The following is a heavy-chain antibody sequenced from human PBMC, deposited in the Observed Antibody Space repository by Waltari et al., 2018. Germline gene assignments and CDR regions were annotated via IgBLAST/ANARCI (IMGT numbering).Heavy chain of an antibody. D-gene: IGHD2-8*01. V-gene: IGHV5-51*01. CDR2: IYPGDSES. CDR1: GYSFASSW. J-gene: IGHJ6*02. Sequence: EVQLVQSGAEVKKPGEYLKIPCKGSGYSFASSWIGWVRQMPGKGLAWMGTIYPGDSESRYSPSFQGQVTISADKSISTAYLQWSSLKASDTAMYYCARSVYADYSYYGMDVWGQGTTVTVSS. CDR3: ARSVYADYSYYGMDV.